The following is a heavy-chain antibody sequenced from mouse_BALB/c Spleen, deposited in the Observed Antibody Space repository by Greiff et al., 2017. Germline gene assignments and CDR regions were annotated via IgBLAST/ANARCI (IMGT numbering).Heavy chain of an antibody. CDR2: ISNLAYSI. CDR3: ARNYGSSYAMDY. Sequence: EVMLVESGGGLVQPGGSRKLSCAASGFTFSDYGMAWVRQAPGKGPEWVAFISNLAYSIYYADTVTGRFTISRENAKNTLYLEMSSLRSEDTAMYYCARNYGSSYAMDYWGQGTSVTVSS. D-gene: IGHD1-1*01. CDR1: GFTFSDYG. J-gene: IGHJ4*01. V-gene: IGHV5-15*02.